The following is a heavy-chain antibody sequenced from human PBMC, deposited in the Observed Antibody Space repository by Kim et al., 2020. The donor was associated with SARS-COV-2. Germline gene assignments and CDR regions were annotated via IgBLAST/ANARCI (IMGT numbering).Heavy chain of an antibody. V-gene: IGHV4-59*08. D-gene: IGHD2-15*01. J-gene: IGHJ4*02. Sequence: SLKSRVNISIDTSKNQFSLKLSSVTAADTAVYYCARRFCSGGSCYHYFDYWGQGTLVTVSS. CDR3: ARRFCSGGSCYHYFDY.